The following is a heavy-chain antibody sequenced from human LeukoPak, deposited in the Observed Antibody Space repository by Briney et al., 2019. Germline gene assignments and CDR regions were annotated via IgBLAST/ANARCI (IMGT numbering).Heavy chain of an antibody. CDR2: INHSGST. CDR1: GGSISSFY. J-gene: IGHJ4*02. D-gene: IGHD5-12*01. Sequence: PSETLSLTCSVSGGSISSFYWSWIRQPPGKGLEWIGEINHSGSTNYNPSLKSRVTISVDTSKNQFSLKLSSVTAADTAVYYCARQRLRLRLDAFDYWGQGTLVTVSS. V-gene: IGHV4-34*01. CDR3: ARQRLRLRLDAFDY.